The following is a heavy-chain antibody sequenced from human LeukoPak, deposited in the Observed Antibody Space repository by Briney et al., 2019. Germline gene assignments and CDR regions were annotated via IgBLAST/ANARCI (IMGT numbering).Heavy chain of an antibody. CDR2: ISGSGGST. V-gene: IGHV3-23*01. D-gene: IGHD3-22*01. Sequence: GGSLRLSCAASGFTFSSYAMSWVRQAPGKGLEWVSAISGSGGSTYYADSVKGRFTISRDNSKNTLYLRMNSLRAEDTAVYYCAKSGWTYYYDSSGYWWDYWGQGTLVTVSS. CDR1: GFTFSSYA. CDR3: AKSGWTYYYDSSGYWWDY. J-gene: IGHJ4*02.